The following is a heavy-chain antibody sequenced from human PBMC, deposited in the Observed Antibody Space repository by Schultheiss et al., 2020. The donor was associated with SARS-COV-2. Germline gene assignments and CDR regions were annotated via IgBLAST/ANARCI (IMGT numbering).Heavy chain of an antibody. V-gene: IGHV5-51*01. CDR3: ARGDIVVVPAAMHYYYYGMDV. J-gene: IGHJ6*02. CDR1: GYSFTSYW. D-gene: IGHD2-2*01. CDR2: IYPGDSDT. Sequence: KVSCKGSGYSFTSYWIGWVRQMPGKGLEWMGIIYPGDSDTRYSPSFQGQVTISADKSISTAYLQWSSLKASDTAMYYCARGDIVVVPAAMHYYYYGMDVWGQGTTVTVSS.